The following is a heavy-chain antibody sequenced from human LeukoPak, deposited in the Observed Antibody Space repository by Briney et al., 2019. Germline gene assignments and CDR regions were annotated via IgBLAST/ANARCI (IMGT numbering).Heavy chain of an antibody. D-gene: IGHD3-10*01. CDR2: LSGGGSDT. Sequence: GGSLRLSCAASGFTFSNYATSWVRQAPGKGLEWVSGLSGGGSDTYYADSVRGRFTISRDNSKKMLHLQMNSLRAEDTALYYCAKYYYGSGNSYAMDVWGQGTTVIVSS. CDR3: AKYYYGSGNSYAMDV. CDR1: GFTFSNYA. V-gene: IGHV3-23*01. J-gene: IGHJ6*02.